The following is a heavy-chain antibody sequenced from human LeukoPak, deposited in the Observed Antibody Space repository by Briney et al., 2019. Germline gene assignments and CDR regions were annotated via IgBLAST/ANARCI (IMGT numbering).Heavy chain of an antibody. D-gene: IGHD3-10*01. J-gene: IGHJ4*02. V-gene: IGHV3-53*01. CDR3: ARGGESPSAFDY. CDR2: LYSGGTT. CDR1: GFTVSSNH. Sequence: PGGSLRLSCSVSGFTVSSNHMSWVRQAPGEGLEWVSVLYSGGTTYYADYVKDRFTMSRDNSKNTVYLQMKSLRAEDTAVYYCARGGESPSAFDYWGQGTLVTVSS.